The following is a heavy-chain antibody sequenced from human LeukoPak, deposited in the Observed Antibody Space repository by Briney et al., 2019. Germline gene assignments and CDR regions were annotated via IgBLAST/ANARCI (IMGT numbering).Heavy chain of an antibody. V-gene: IGHV6-1*01. D-gene: IGHD1-26*01. CDR3: ARAPSGSYLLDY. Sequence: SQTLSLTCALSGDSVSGNTIAWNWIRQSPSRGLEWLGRTYYRSKLYYDYAVSVKSRITIIPDTSRNQFSLQLNSVTPEDTAVYYCARAPSGSYLLDYWGQGTRVTVSS. CDR2: TYYRSKLYY. J-gene: IGHJ4*02. CDR1: GDSVSGNTIA.